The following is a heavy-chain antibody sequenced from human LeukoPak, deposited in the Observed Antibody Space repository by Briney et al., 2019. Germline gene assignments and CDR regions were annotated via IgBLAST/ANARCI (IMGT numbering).Heavy chain of an antibody. CDR3: ARVVAVALGAFDI. V-gene: IGHV4-34*01. CDR2: INHRRST. Sequence: SETLSLTCAVYGGSFSGYYWSWIRQPPGKGLEWIGEINHRRSTNYNPSLKSRVTISVDTSKNQFSLKLSSVTAADTAVYYCARVVAVALGAFDIWGQGTMVTVSS. CDR1: GGSFSGYY. D-gene: IGHD6-19*01. J-gene: IGHJ3*02.